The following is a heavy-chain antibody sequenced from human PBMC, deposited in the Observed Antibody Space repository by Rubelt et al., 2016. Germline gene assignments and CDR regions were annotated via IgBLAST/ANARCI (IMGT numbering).Heavy chain of an antibody. J-gene: IGHJ1*01. V-gene: IGHV4-34*01. D-gene: IGHD2-15*01. Sequence: QVQLQQWGAGLLKPSETLSLTCAVYGGSFSGYYWSWIRQPPGKGLEWIGEINHSGSTNYNPSLKSRVTISVDTSKTQCPLKLSAVTAADTAVYYCATDVEGVPFQHWGQGTLVTVSS. CDR2: INHSGST. CDR1: GGSFSGYY. CDR3: ATDVEGVPFQH.